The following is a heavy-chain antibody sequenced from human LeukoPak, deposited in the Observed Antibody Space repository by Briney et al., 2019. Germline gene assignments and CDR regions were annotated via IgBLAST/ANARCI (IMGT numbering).Heavy chain of an antibody. CDR3: AKSNWNYEFGY. Sequence: GASLRLSCAASGFTFSSYAMSWVRQAPGKGLEWVSAISGSGGSTYYADSVKGRFTISRDNSKNTLYLQMNSLRAEDTAVYYCAKSNWNYEFGYWGQGTLVTVSS. D-gene: IGHD1-7*01. J-gene: IGHJ4*02. CDR1: GFTFSSYA. V-gene: IGHV3-23*01. CDR2: ISGSGGST.